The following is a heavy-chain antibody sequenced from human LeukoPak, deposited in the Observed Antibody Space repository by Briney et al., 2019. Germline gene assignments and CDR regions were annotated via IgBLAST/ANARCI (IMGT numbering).Heavy chain of an antibody. D-gene: IGHD4-23*01. CDR3: VRQGPGDNCR. CDR2: MYPGGSV. J-gene: IGHJ4*01. CDR1: GFTLNTND. Sequence: AGGTLSLSCAASGFTLNTNDWNWFRQPPGKGLEWVSLMYPGGSVYYTDSVKGRFTVSRDMSKNMMFLQMNTLRPDDTALYYCVRQGPGDNCRWGHGTLVTVSS. V-gene: IGHV3-66*02.